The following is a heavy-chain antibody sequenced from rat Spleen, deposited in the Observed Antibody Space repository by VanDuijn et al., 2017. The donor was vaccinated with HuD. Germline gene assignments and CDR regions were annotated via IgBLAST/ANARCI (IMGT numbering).Heavy chain of an antibody. CDR3: ARGVYVYYGLSDYWYFDF. V-gene: IGHV5S13*01. Sequence: EVQLVESGGGLVQPGRSLKLSCAASGFTFSNYDMAWVRRAPTTGLEWVASISSTEGNGCYRDAVKGRFAISRDNAENSVYLQMNSLRSEDTATYYCARGVYVYYGLSDYWYFDFWGPGTMVTVSS. CDR2: ISSTEGNG. CDR1: GFTFSNYD. D-gene: IGHD1-6*01. J-gene: IGHJ1*01.